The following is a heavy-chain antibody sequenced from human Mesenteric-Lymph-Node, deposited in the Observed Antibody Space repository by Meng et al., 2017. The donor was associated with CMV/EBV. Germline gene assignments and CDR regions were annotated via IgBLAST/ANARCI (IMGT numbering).Heavy chain of an antibody. CDR3: TRDRATSGYPTMGVDV. Sequence: GESLKISCAASGFTFSSYSMNWVRQAPGKGLEWVSSISSSSSYIYYADSVKGRFTISRDNAKNSLYLQMNSLTAEDTAVYHCTRDRATSGYPTMGVDVWGQGTTVTVSS. J-gene: IGHJ6*02. V-gene: IGHV3-21*01. CDR2: ISSSSSYI. D-gene: IGHD3-22*01. CDR1: GFTFSSYS.